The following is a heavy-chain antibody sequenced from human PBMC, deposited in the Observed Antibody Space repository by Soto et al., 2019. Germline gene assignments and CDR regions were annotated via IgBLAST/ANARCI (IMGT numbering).Heavy chain of an antibody. Sequence: ESGGDLVEPGGSLRLSCAASGFTFSNAWWSWVRQAPGKGLEWVGRSKSQTDGGTIDYAAAVKGRFTISRDDSKNTLYLQMNSLRGEDTAVYYCAKDRGTGDWYFDYWGQGTLVTVSS. V-gene: IGHV3-15*01. CDR1: GFTFSNAW. D-gene: IGHD3-10*01. CDR2: SKSQTDGGTI. CDR3: AKDRGTGDWYFDY. J-gene: IGHJ4*02.